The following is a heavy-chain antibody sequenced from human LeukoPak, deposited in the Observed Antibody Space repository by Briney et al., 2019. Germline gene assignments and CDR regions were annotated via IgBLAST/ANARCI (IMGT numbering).Heavy chain of an antibody. V-gene: IGHV4-59*08. D-gene: IGHD2-2*01. CDR3: ARLGSVAMPFDC. Sequence: PSETLSLTCTVSGGSMNNYYWNWIRQPPGKGLEWIGYSYYSGSTNYNPSLKSRVNISEDTSKNQFSLNLSSVTAADTAVYYCARLGSVAMPFDCWGQGTLVTVSS. J-gene: IGHJ4*02. CDR1: GGSMNNYY. CDR2: SYYSGST.